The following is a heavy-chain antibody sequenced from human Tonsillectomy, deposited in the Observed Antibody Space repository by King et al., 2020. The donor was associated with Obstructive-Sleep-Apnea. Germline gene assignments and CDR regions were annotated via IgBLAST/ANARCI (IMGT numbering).Heavy chain of an antibody. CDR1: GGYITSGDYY. CDR2: VYYSGRT. J-gene: IGHJ5*02. CDR3: ARGNYYDSSGYYHRGEWFDP. Sequence: VQLQESGPGLVKPSQTLSLTCTVSGGYITSGDYYWSWIRQPPGKGLEWIGYVYYSGRTYSNPSLKSRVTISVDTSKTQFSLKLSSVNAADTAVYYCARGNYYDSSGYYHRGEWFDPWGQGTLCTVSS. D-gene: IGHD3-22*01. V-gene: IGHV4-30-4*01.